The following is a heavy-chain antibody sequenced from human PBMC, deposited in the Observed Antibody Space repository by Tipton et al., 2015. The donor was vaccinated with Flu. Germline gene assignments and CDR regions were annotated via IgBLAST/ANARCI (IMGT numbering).Heavy chain of an antibody. Sequence: TLSLTCTVSGGSMNNDYWSWIRQPPGKGLEYIGYIHYSGSTKSNPSLKSRVTISLDTSKNQFSLKLSSVTAADTAVYYCAGEFSGWFDPWGQGTLVTVSS. CDR1: GGSMNNDY. D-gene: IGHD2/OR15-2a*01. CDR3: AGEFSGWFDP. J-gene: IGHJ5*02. V-gene: IGHV4-59*12. CDR2: IHYSGST.